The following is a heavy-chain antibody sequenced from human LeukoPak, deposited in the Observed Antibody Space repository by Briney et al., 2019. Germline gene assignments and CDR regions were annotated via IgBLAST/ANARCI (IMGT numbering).Heavy chain of an antibody. CDR2: MNWNGGRT. V-gene: IGHV3-20*04. CDR3: SRDERYYDSSRYFSPFDY. CDR1: GFTFDDYG. D-gene: IGHD3-22*01. Sequence: GGSLRLSCAASGFTFDDYGMSWVRQAPGKGLEWVCGMNWNGGRTDYADSVKGRFTISRDDAKNSLYLQMNSLRAEDTALYYFSRDERYYDSSRYFSPFDYWGQGTLVTVSS. J-gene: IGHJ4*02.